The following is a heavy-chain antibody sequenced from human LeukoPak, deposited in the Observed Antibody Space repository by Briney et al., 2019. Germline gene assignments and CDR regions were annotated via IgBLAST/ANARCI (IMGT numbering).Heavy chain of an antibody. CDR3: TRDSGLTGYDRLDY. CDR2: IKNDGSEK. Sequence: PGGSLRLSCAASGFPFSTYWITWVRQAPGKGLEWVANIKNDGSEKYYVDSVKGRFTISRDNAENSLFLQMNSLRVEDTAIYYRTRDSGLTGYDRLDYWGQGTLVTASS. J-gene: IGHJ4*02. D-gene: IGHD5-12*01. V-gene: IGHV3-7*01. CDR1: GFPFSTYW.